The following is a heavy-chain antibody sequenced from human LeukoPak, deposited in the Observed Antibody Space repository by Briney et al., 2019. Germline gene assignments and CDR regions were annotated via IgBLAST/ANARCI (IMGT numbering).Heavy chain of an antibody. D-gene: IGHD3-10*01. CDR2: IIPIFGTA. Sequence: ASVKVSCKAPGGTFSSYAISWVRQAPGQGLEWMGGIIPIFGTANYAQKFQGRVTITADESTSTAYMELSSLRSEDTAVYYCARALVTMVRGVITFDYWGQGTLVTVSS. V-gene: IGHV1-69*01. CDR3: ARALVTMVRGVITFDY. CDR1: GGTFSSYA. J-gene: IGHJ4*02.